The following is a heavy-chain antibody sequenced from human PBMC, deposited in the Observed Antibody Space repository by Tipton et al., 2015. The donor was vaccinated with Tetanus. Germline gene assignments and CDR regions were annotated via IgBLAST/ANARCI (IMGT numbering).Heavy chain of an antibody. V-gene: IGHV4-59*08. Sequence: TLSLTCSVSGGSVTNYYWSWIRQPPGKGLEWIGYIYSSGASNYSPSFNPSLKSRLTISADTSKNQVSLKMSSETAADTARYYCARHWGMPLGAYSCNFWGPGTLVTVSS. CDR1: GGSVTNYY. CDR2: IYSSGAS. CDR3: ARHWGMPLGAYSCNF. J-gene: IGHJ4*02. D-gene: IGHD3-16*01.